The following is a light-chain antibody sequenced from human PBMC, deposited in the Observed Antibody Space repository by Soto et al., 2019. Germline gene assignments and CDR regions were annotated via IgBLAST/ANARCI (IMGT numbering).Light chain of an antibody. J-gene: IGKJ2*01. CDR2: GAS. Sequence: EIVLTQSPGTLSLSPGERATLSCRASQSVSSSYLAWYQQKPGQAPRLLIYGASSRATGIPDRFSGSGSGPDFTLTISRLEPEDFSVYYCQQYGSSPYTFCQGTKLEIK. CDR1: QSVSSSY. V-gene: IGKV3-20*01. CDR3: QQYGSSPYT.